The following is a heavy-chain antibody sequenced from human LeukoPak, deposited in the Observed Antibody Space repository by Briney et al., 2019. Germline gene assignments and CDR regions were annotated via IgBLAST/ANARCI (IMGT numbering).Heavy chain of an antibody. V-gene: IGHV4-59*11. Sequence: PSETLSLTCTVSGGSISSHYWSWIRQPPGKGLEWIGYIYYSGSTNYNPSLKGRVTISVDTSKNQFSLKLTSVAAADTAVYYCARAGGDPHYYYYYYMDVWGKGTPVTVSS. CDR1: GGSISSHY. J-gene: IGHJ6*03. CDR2: IYYSGST. CDR3: ARAGGDPHYYYYYYMDV. D-gene: IGHD2-21*02.